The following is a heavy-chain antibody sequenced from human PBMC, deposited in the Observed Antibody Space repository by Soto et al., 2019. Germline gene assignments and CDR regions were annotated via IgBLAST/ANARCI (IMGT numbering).Heavy chain of an antibody. CDR1: GGSFSGYY. CDR3: AGGCRLAAATHGGYWFDP. V-gene: IGHV4-34*01. D-gene: IGHD6-13*01. Sequence: QVQLQQWGAGLLKPSETLSLTCAVYGGSFSGYYWSWIRQPPGKGLEWIGEINHSGSTNYNPSLNSRLPISVDTSKTQFYLKLSYVTAADTAVYYCAGGCRLAAATHGGYWFDPWGQGTLVTVSS. CDR2: INHSGST. J-gene: IGHJ5*02.